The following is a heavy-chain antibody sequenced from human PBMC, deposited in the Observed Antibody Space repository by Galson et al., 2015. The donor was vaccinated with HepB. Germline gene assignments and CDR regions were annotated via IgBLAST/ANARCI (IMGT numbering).Heavy chain of an antibody. CDR1: GYTFISYG. Sequence: SVKVSCKASGYTFISYGISWVRQAPGQGLEWMGWISAYNGSTKYAQKLQGRVTMTTDTSTSTAYMELRSLRSDDTGVYYCARDALYYYESGGYRYFDYWGQGTLVSVSS. D-gene: IGHD3-22*01. V-gene: IGHV1-18*01. J-gene: IGHJ4*02. CDR3: ARDALYYYESGGYRYFDY. CDR2: ISAYNGST.